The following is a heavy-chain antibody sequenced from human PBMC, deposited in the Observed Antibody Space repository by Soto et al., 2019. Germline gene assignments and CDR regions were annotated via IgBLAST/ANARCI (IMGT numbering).Heavy chain of an antibody. J-gene: IGHJ4*02. CDR3: AKGGDGYCSTTSCLFHFDY. D-gene: IGHD2-2*01. CDR1: GFTFSTYA. V-gene: IGHV3-23*01. Sequence: EVQLLESGGGLVQTGGSLRLSCAASGFTFSTYAMSWVRQAPGKGLEWVSTISGSADATFYADSVKGRFAIFRDNSRTMFYLQINSLRAEDTAVYYCAKGGDGYCSTTSCLFHFDYWGPGTLATVSS. CDR2: ISGSADAT.